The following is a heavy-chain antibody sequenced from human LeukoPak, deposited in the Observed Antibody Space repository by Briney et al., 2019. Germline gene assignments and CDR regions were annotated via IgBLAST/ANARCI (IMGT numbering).Heavy chain of an antibody. CDR3: AKATWSVVYSSGWVIDY. V-gene: IGHV3-23*01. CDR2: ISGSGGST. D-gene: IGHD6-19*01. Sequence: PGGSLRLSCAASGFTFSSYAMSWVRQAPGKGLEWVSAISGSGGSTYYADSVKGRFTISRDNSKNTLYLQMNSLRAEDTAAYYCAKATWSVVYSSGWVIDYWGQGTLVTVSS. J-gene: IGHJ4*02. CDR1: GFTFSSYA.